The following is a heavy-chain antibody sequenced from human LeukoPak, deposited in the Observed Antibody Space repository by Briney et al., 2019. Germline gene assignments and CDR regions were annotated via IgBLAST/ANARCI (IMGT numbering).Heavy chain of an antibody. CDR1: GGTFSSYA. D-gene: IGHD6-19*01. CDR2: IIPIFGTA. Sequence: SVKVSCKASGGTFSSYAISWVRQAPGQGLEWMGRIIPIFGTANYAQKFQGRVTITADKSTSTAYMELSSLRPEDPAVYYCAILYSSGLYYFDYWGQGTLVTVSS. CDR3: AILYSSGLYYFDY. J-gene: IGHJ4*02. V-gene: IGHV1-69*06.